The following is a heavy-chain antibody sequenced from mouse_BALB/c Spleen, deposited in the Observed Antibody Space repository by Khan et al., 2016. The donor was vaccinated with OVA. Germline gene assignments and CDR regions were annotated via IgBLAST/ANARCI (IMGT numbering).Heavy chain of an antibody. CDR2: ISSGGDYT. CDR1: GITFSSSS. V-gene: IGHV5-6*01. Sequence: EVELVESGGDLVKPGGSLKLSCAASGITFSSSSMSWVRQTPDKRMEWVASISSGGDYTYYPDSVKGRFTISRDNAKNTLYLQMSDLKSEDTAMYYCADHLTGSFAYGGQGTLVTVSA. J-gene: IGHJ3*01. CDR3: ADHLTGSFAY. D-gene: IGHD4-1*01.